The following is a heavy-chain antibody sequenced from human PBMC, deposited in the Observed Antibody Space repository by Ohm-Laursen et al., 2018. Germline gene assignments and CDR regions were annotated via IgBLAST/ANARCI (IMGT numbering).Heavy chain of an antibody. CDR1: GGTFSSYA. Sequence: SVKVSCKASGGTFSSYAISWVRQAPGQGLEWMGGIIPIFGTANYAQKFQGRVTITADESTSTAYMELSSLRSEDTAVYYCAKVSGDLPALAEHFHHWGQGTLVTVSS. D-gene: IGHD4-17*01. J-gene: IGHJ1*01. V-gene: IGHV1-69*13. CDR2: IIPIFGTA. CDR3: AKVSGDLPALAEHFHH.